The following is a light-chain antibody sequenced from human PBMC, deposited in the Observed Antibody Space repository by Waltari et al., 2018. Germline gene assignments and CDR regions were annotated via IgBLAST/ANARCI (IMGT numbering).Light chain of an antibody. V-gene: IGLV2-11*02. CDR2: DVF. CDR1: TSDVGGYNH. Sequence: SALTQHRSVSGSPGQSGTISCTGGTSDVGGYNHVTRYLHNPGKAPKLLIYDVFKRPSGVPDRFSASKSGNTASRTISGLQADDEADYHCCSYGGSYTLIFGGGTKLTVL. J-gene: IGLJ2*01. CDR3: CSYGGSYTLI.